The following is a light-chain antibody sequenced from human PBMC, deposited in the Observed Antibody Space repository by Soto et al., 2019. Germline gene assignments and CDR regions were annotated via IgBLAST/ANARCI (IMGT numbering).Light chain of an antibody. CDR1: QSVSSN. CDR3: QQYNNWPPGT. Sequence: EIVMTQSPATLSVSPGERATLSCRASQSVSSNLAWYQQKPGQAPRLLIYGASTRSTAIPARFSGSGSGTEFTLTISSLRSEDFAVYYCQQYNNWPPGTFGQGTKVEIK. V-gene: IGKV3-15*01. CDR2: GAS. J-gene: IGKJ1*01.